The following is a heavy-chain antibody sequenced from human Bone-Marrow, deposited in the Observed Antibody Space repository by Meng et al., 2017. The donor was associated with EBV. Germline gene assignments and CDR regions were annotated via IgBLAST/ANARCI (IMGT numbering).Heavy chain of an antibody. J-gene: IGHJ4*02. Sequence: QAQLVQSAAEVKEPGSPVKVSCKTSRSPFRNYAVSWVRQAPGQGLEWLGGFLPTLGAPNYAQKFHGRVTITADESTSTHYMDLSSLRSDDTAVYYCASESGRGYTPDYWGQGTLVTVSS. D-gene: IGHD3-10*01. V-gene: IGHV1-69*01. CDR3: ASESGRGYTPDY. CDR2: FLPTLGAP. CDR1: RSPFRNYA.